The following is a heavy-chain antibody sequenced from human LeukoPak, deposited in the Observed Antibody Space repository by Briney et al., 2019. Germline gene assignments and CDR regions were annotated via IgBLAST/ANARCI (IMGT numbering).Heavy chain of an antibody. Sequence: SVKVSCKASGGAFSSYAISWVRQAPGQGLEWMGRIIPIFGTANYAQKFQGRVTITTDESTSTAYMELSSLRSEDTAVYYCAATYYDFWSGYYRDFDYWGQGTLSPSPQ. D-gene: IGHD3-3*01. CDR3: AATYYDFWSGYYRDFDY. CDR2: IIPIFGTA. J-gene: IGHJ4*02. CDR1: GGAFSSYA. V-gene: IGHV1-69*05.